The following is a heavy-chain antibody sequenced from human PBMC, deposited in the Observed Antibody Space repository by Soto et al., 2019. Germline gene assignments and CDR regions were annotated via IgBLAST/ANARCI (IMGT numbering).Heavy chain of an antibody. D-gene: IGHD6-19*01. V-gene: IGHV3-7*03. Sequence: EVQLVESGGGLVQPGGSLRLSCAASGFTFSSYYMSWVRQAQGKGLEWVANVNEDGSEKYYVDSVKGRFTVSRDNAKNSLYLQMNSLRAEDTALYYCARIAVATSESDYWGQGTLVTVSS. CDR2: VNEDGSEK. CDR1: GFTFSSYY. J-gene: IGHJ4*02. CDR3: ARIAVATSESDY.